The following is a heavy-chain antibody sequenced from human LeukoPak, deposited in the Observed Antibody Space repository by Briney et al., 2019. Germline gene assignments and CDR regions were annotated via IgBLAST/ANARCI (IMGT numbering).Heavy chain of an antibody. J-gene: IGHJ4*02. D-gene: IGHD3-3*01. CDR1: GGSISSSSYY. CDR2: IYYSGST. Sequence: SETLSLTCTVSGGSISSSSYYWGWIRQPPGKGLEWIGSIYYSGSTYYNPSLRSRVTISVDTSKNQFSLKLSSVTAADTAVYYCAKANSITIFGVISPVDYWGQGTLVTVSS. CDR3: AKANSITIFGVISPVDY. V-gene: IGHV4-39*07.